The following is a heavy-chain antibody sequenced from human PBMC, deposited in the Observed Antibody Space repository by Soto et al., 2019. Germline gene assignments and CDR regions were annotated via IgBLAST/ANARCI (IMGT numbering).Heavy chain of an antibody. V-gene: IGHV3-30*18. CDR2: IAYDGNEK. J-gene: IGHJ6*02. Sequence: QVQLVESGGGVVQPGTSLRLSCAASGFTFKTHAMHWVRQAPGKGLEWMAVIAYDGNEKFYADSVKGRFTISRDNSKNARYLQINTLRNEDTGVYYCGKDVGDYVPYYYGVDVWGQGTTVTVSS. CDR3: GKDVGDYVPYYYGVDV. CDR1: GFTFKTHA. D-gene: IGHD1-26*01.